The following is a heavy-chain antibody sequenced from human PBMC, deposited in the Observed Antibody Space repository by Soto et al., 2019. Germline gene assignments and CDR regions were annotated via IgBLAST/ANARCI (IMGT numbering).Heavy chain of an antibody. CDR2: IGGTDGDSDGVP. D-gene: IGHD7-27*01. Sequence: VQLLESGGDLVQPGGSLRLSCDASGFILNNYAMSWVRQAPGKGLEWVSTIGGTDGDSDGVPWYEDSVKGRFTISRDSSANTLFLHMANLRAEDSALFYCVKRGRNWGAFDFWGQGTTVVVSS. CDR3: VKRGRNWGAFDF. CDR1: GFILNNYA. J-gene: IGHJ3*01. V-gene: IGHV3-23*01.